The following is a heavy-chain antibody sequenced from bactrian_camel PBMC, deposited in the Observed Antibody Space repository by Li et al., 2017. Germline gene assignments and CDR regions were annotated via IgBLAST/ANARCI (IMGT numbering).Heavy chain of an antibody. CDR3: AADRRRHGPPSLRPGDYSV. V-gene: IGHV3S53*01. CDR1: GRTYVKWC. D-gene: IGHD2*01. CDR2: IDSSGIT. J-gene: IGHJ4*01. Sequence: HVQLVESGGGSVHAGGSLRLSCEGSGRTYVKWCMGWFREVPGKEREAIATIDSSGITAYADSLKGRFSISKDNARNWLDLQMDSLEPGDTARYYCAADRRRHGPPSLRPGDYSVWGQGTQVTVS.